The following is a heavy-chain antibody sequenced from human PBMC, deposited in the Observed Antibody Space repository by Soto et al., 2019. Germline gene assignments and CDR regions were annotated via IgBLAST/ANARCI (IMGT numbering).Heavy chain of an antibody. J-gene: IGHJ4*01. CDR1: GGSISSYY. V-gene: IGHV4-59*01. CDR2: IFYSGST. Sequence: SETLSLTCTVSGGSISSYYWSWIRQPPGKGLEWIGFIFYSGSTDYNPSFKSRVTISVDTSKHQFSLKLNSVTAADTAVYYWARVTPTFGGYFDYWGHGTLVTVSS. CDR3: ARVTPTFGGYFDY. D-gene: IGHD3-16*01.